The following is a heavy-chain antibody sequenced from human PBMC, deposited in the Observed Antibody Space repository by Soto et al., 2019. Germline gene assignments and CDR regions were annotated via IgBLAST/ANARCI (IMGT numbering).Heavy chain of an antibody. CDR2: TNPEGDDK. CDR3: ARDTSNGLDC. J-gene: IGHJ4*02. D-gene: IGHD2-2*01. V-gene: IGHV3-7*01. Sequence: GGSLRLSCAASGFSFSTSWMSWVRQAPGKGLEWVANTNPEGDDKYYVDSVKGRFTISRDNAKESLYLEMNSLRVEDSAVYYCARDTSNGLDCWGQGTVVTVSS. CDR1: GFSFSTSW.